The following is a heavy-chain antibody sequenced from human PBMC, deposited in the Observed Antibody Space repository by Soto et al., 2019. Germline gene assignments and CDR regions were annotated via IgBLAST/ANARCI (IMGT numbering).Heavy chain of an antibody. CDR3: ARAHYDFWSGGDQYYFYGMDV. V-gene: IGHV3-11*01. J-gene: IGHJ6*02. CDR2: ISSSGSII. CDR1: GFTFSDYY. D-gene: IGHD3-3*01. Sequence: QVQLVVSGGGLVKPGGSLRISCAASGFTFSDYYISWIRQAPGKGLEWVSYISSSGSIIYYADSVKGRFTISRDNAKNSLYLQMNSLRAEDTAVYYCARAHYDFWSGGDQYYFYGMDVWGQGTTVTVSS.